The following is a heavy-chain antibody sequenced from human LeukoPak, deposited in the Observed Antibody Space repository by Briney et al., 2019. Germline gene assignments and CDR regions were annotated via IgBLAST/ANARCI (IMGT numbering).Heavy chain of an antibody. CDR1: GGSVSSGSYY. D-gene: IGHD4-11*01. Sequence: PSETLSLTCTVSGGSVSSGSYYWSWIRQPPGKGLEWIGYIYYSGRTNYNPSLKSRVTISVDTSKNQFSLKLSSVTAADTAVYYCARDAVTVNSYYFDYWGQGTLVTVSS. CDR3: ARDAVTVNSYYFDY. CDR2: IYYSGRT. J-gene: IGHJ4*02. V-gene: IGHV4-61*01.